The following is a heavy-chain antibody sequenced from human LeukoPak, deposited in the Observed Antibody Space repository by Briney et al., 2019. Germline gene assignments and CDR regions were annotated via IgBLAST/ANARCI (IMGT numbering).Heavy chain of an antibody. CDR2: IIPIFGTA. Sequence: SVKVSCKASGGTFSSYAISWVRQVPGQGLEWMGGIIPIFGTANYAQKFQGRVTITADKSTSTAYMELSSLRSEDTAVYYCARVNILGYCSSTSCYNEFDPWGQGTLITVSS. D-gene: IGHD2-2*02. CDR1: GGTFSSYA. J-gene: IGHJ5*02. V-gene: IGHV1-69*06. CDR3: ARVNILGYCSSTSCYNEFDP.